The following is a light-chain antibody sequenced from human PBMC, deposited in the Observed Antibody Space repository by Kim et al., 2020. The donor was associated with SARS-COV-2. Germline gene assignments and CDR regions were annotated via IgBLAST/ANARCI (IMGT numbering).Light chain of an antibody. CDR3: QQRSA. CDR1: QNVRNY. Sequence: ATLCLSPAERATLSCRASQNVRNYIAWYQQKPGQSPRLLIYDASNRATGTPARFSGSGSGTDFTLTISGLEPDDFAVYYCQQRSAFGQGTKVDIK. CDR2: DAS. V-gene: IGKV3-11*01. J-gene: IGKJ1*01.